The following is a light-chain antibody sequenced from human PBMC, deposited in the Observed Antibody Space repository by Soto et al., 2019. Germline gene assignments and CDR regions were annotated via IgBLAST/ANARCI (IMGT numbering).Light chain of an antibody. V-gene: IGKV1-5*01. CDR3: QQYNSSPYT. Sequence: DIQMTQSPSTLSASVGDRVTITCRASQSISSWLAWYQQKPGKDPKLLIYDASSLESGVPSRFSGSGSGTEFTLTIRSLQPDDFATYYCQQYNSSPYTFGQGTKLEIK. CDR2: DAS. CDR1: QSISSW. J-gene: IGKJ2*01.